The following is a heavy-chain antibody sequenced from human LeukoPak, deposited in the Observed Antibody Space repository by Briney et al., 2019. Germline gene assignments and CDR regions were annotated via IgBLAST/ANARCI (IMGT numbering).Heavy chain of an antibody. D-gene: IGHD7-27*01. Sequence: GGSLRLSCAASGFHFSTYGMHWVRQAPGKGLEWVGVIWYDGSNKIYAESVKGRFTISRDNSKNTLYLQMNSLRAEDTAVYYCARDRSWGSQCYFDYWGQGTLVTVSS. CDR2: IWYDGSNK. CDR3: ARDRSWGSQCYFDY. CDR1: GFHFSTYG. V-gene: IGHV3-33*01. J-gene: IGHJ4*02.